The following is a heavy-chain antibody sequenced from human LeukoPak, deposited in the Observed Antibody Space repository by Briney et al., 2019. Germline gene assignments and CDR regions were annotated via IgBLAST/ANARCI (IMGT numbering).Heavy chain of an antibody. J-gene: IGHJ4*02. CDR1: GFTFDDYG. V-gene: IGHV3-20*04. CDR2: INWNGGST. Sequence: GGSLRLSCAASGFTFDDYGMSWVRQAPGKGLEWVSGINWNGGSTGYADSVKGRFTISRDNAKNSLYLQMNSLRAEDTALYYCATAALPDYDSSGYPNWGQGTLVTVSS. D-gene: IGHD3-22*01. CDR3: ATAALPDYDSSGYPN.